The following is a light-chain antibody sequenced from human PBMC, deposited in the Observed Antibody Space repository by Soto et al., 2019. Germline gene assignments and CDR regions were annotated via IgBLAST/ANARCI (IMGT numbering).Light chain of an antibody. J-gene: IGKJ2*01. CDR1: QSISSY. V-gene: IGKV1-39*01. CDR3: QQSYSTPNT. Sequence: DMQMTQSPSSLSASVGDRVTITCRESQSISSYLNWYQQKPGKAPKLLIYAASSLQSGVPSRFSGSGSGTDFTLIISSLQPEDFATYYCQQSYSTPNTFGQGTKLEIK. CDR2: AAS.